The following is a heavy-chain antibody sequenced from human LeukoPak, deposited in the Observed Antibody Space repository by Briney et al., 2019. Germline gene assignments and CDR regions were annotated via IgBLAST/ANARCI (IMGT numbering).Heavy chain of an antibody. CDR2: INGDNGNT. Sequence: GGSVKISCKTSGYTFNNYAMHWVRQAPGQRLEWMGCINGDNGNTQYSQKFQGRVTFTRDTSASTAYMELSSLTSEDMAVFYCARGGPNSGGWTLDHWGQGTLVSVSS. J-gene: IGHJ4*02. V-gene: IGHV1-3*03. CDR1: GYTFNNYA. CDR3: ARGGPNSGGWTLDH. D-gene: IGHD6-19*01.